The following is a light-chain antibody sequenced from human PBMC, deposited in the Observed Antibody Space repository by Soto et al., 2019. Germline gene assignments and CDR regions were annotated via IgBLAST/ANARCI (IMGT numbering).Light chain of an antibody. CDR2: GAS. J-gene: IGKJ5*01. Sequence: EIVVTRARPTLTEHPGERATLSCRASQSVSSNLAWYQQKPGQAPRLLIYGASTRATGIPARFSGSGSGTEFTLTISSLQSEDFAVYYCQQYNNWPRTFGQGTRLEIK. V-gene: IGKV3-15*01. CDR3: QQYNNWPRT. CDR1: QSVSSN.